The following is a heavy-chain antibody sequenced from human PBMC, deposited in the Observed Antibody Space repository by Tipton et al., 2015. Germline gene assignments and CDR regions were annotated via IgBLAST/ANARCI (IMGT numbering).Heavy chain of an antibody. J-gene: IGHJ4*02. CDR3: ARDHWGSLDY. Sequence: TLSLTCTVSGDSVSRSDCAWGWIRQAPGKGLEWIGYMSHTGSTNLNPSLKSRVTISIDTSQNHFSLTLHSVTAADTAFYYCARDHWGSLDYWGPGILVTVSS. D-gene: IGHD7-27*01. CDR2: MSHTGST. CDR1: GDSVSRSDCA. V-gene: IGHV4-61*03.